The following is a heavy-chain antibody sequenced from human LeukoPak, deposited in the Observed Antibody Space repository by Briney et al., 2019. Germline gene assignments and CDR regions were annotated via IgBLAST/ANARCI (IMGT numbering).Heavy chain of an antibody. CDR1: GGSISSSNW. V-gene: IGHV4-4*02. J-gene: IGHJ1*01. CDR3: GKDRYSGSYRTFIQQ. D-gene: IGHD1-26*01. Sequence: PSETLSLTCAVSGGSISSSNWWSWVRQPPGKGLEWIGEIYHSGSTNYNPSLKSRVTISVDKSKNQFSLKLSSVTAADTAVYYCGKDRYSGSYRTFIQQXGXXTLVRVSS. CDR2: IYHSGST.